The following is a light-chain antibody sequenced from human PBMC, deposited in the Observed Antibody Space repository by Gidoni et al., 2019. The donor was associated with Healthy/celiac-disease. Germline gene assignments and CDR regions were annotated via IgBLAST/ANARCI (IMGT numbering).Light chain of an antibody. CDR3: QQYDNHLPLT. J-gene: IGKJ4*01. Sequence: IQITQSPSSLSASVGDRVTITCQASQDISNYLNWYQQKPGKAPKLLIYDASNLETGVPSRFSGSGSGTDCTLTISSLQPEDIATYYGQQYDNHLPLTFGGGTKVEIK. V-gene: IGKV1-33*01. CDR2: DAS. CDR1: QDISNY.